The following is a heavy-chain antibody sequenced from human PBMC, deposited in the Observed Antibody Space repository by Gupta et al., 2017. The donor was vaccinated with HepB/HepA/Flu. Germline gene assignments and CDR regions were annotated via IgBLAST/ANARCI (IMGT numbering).Heavy chain of an antibody. D-gene: IGHD6-6*01. J-gene: IGHJ4*02. CDR1: GFPLSTSGLG. CDR2: IYWNDDK. Sequence: QTTLKESGPTLVKPTQTLTLICTFSGFPLSTSGLGGGWIRQPPGKALEWLAVIYWNDDKRYSPSLKRRLTITKDTSKSQVVFTMTNMDPVATATYYCAHSPVSSSSLPTFDYWGQGTLVTVSS. CDR3: AHSPVSSSSLPTFDY. V-gene: IGHV2-5*01.